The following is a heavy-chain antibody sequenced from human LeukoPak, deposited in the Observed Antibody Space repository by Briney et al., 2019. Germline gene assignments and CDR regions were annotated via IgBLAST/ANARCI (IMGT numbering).Heavy chain of an antibody. CDR1: GFTFSNAW. J-gene: IGHJ5*02. Sequence: GGSLRLSCAASGFTFSNAWMSWVRQAPGKGLEWVGRIKSKTDGGTTDYAAPVKGRFTISRDDSKNTLYLQMNSLKTEDTAVYYCTTDGYSGYDNWFDPWGRGTLVTVSS. CDR2: IKSKTDGGTT. CDR3: TTDGYSGYDNWFDP. D-gene: IGHD5-12*01. V-gene: IGHV3-15*01.